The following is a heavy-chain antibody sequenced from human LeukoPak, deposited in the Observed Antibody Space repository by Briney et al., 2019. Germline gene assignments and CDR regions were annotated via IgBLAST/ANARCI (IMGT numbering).Heavy chain of an antibody. J-gene: IGHJ4*02. V-gene: IGHV4-38-2*02. D-gene: IGHD2-2*01. CDR2: IYHSGST. CDR3: AREGRVVPARKVRGYYFDY. CDR1: GYSISSGYY. Sequence: PSETLSLTCTVSGYSISSGYYWGWIRQPPGKGLEWIGRIYHSGSTYYNPSLKSRVTISVDTSKNQFSLKLSSVTAADTAVYYCAREGRVVPARKVRGYYFDYWGQGTLVTVSS.